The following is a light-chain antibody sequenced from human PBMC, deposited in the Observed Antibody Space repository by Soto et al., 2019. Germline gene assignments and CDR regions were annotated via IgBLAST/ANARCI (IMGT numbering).Light chain of an antibody. J-gene: IGKJ3*01. V-gene: IGKV1-39*01. CDR3: QQSYNTPFT. CDR1: QSIYSF. Sequence: DILMTQSPYSLSASEGARVTITCRASQSIYSFLNWYQQKSGQAPKLLIYDASTLQSGVPSRFSVSGSETEFTLTITNLQPDDFATYYCQQSYNTPFTYGPGTKVDVK. CDR2: DAS.